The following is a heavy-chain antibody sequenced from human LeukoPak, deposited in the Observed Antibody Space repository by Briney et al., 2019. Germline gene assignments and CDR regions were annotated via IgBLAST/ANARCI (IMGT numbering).Heavy chain of an antibody. J-gene: IGHJ4*02. CDR2: IYYSGTT. Sequence: PSETLSLTCTVSADSISSNSHYWGWIRQPPGKGLEWIGSIYYSGTTYYNPSLKSRVTISVDTSKKQFSLKLTSVTAADTALYYCARVYGGNWYAYYFDYWGQGTLVTVSS. V-gene: IGHV4-39*07. D-gene: IGHD1-1*01. CDR3: ARVYGGNWYAYYFDY. CDR1: ADSISSNSHY.